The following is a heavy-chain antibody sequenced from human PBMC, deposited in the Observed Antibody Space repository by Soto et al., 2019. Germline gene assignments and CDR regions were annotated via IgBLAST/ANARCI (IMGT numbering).Heavy chain of an antibody. CDR3: AKDRDDYYGSGSYPY. V-gene: IGHV3-23*01. D-gene: IGHD3-10*01. CDR1: GFTFSSYA. J-gene: IGHJ4*02. CDR2: ISGSGGST. Sequence: GGSLRLSCAASGFTFSSYAMSWVRQAPGKGLEWVSAISGSGGSTYYADSVKGRFTISRDNSKNTLYLQMNSLRAEDTAVYYCAKDRDDYYGSGSYPYWGQGTLVTVSS.